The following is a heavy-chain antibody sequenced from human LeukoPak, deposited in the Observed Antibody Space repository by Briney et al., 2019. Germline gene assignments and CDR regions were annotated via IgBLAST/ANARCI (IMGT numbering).Heavy chain of an antibody. J-gene: IGHJ4*02. V-gene: IGHV4-61*01. CDR1: GGSVSSGSYY. CDR2: IYYSGST. D-gene: IGHD3-22*01. Sequence: SETLSLTCTVSGGSVSSGSYYWSWIRQPPGKGLEWIGYIYYSGSTNYNPSLKSRVTISVDTSKNQFSLKLSSVTAADTAVYYCARGLIARYDSSGYYGHFDYWGQGTLVTVSS. CDR3: ARGLIARYDSSGYYGHFDY.